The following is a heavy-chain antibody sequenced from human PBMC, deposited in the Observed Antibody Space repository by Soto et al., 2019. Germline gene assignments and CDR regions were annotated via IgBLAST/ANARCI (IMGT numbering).Heavy chain of an antibody. J-gene: IGHJ6*02. Sequence: SVKVSCKASGFTFTSSAVQWVRQARGQRLEWIGWIVVGSGNTNYAQKFQERVTITRDMSTSTAYMELSSLRSEDTAVYYCAARGVSGSYGYYYYGMDVWGQGTTVTVSS. CDR2: IVVGSGNT. CDR3: AARGVSGSYGYYYYGMDV. V-gene: IGHV1-58*01. D-gene: IGHD3-16*01. CDR1: GFTFTSSA.